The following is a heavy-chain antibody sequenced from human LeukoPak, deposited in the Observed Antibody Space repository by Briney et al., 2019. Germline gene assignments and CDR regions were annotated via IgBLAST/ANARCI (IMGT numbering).Heavy chain of an antibody. J-gene: IGHJ4*02. CDR3: ARGATYYYDSSDY. D-gene: IGHD3-22*01. CDR2: ISYDGSNK. CDR1: GFTSSSYG. V-gene: IGHV3-30*03. Sequence: PGRSLRLSCAASGFTSSSYGMHWVRQAPGKGLEWVAVISYDGSNKYYADSVKGRLTISRDNSKNTLDLQMNSLRAEDTAVYYCARGATYYYDSSDYWGQGTLVTVSS.